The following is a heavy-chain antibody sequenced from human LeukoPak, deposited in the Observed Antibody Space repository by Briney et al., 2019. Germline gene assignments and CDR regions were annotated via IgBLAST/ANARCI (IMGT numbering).Heavy chain of an antibody. D-gene: IGHD5-12*01. CDR2: TYYRSKWYN. J-gene: IGHJ5*02. V-gene: IGHV6-1*01. CDR1: GDSVSSNSAA. CDR3: ARARGYSGYDPFNWFDP. Sequence: SQTLSLTCAISGDSVSSNSAAWNWIRQSPSRGLEWLGRTYYRSKWYNDYAVPVKSRITISPDTSKNQFSLQLNSVTPKDTAVYYCARARGYSGYDPFNWFDPWGQGTLVTVSS.